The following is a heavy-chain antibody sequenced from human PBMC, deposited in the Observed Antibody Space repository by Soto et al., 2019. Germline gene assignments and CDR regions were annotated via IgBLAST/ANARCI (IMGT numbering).Heavy chain of an antibody. J-gene: IGHJ4*02. Sequence: ASVKVSCKASGYTFTSYAMHWVRQAPGQRLEWMGWINAGNGNTKYSQKFQGRVTITRDTSASTAYMELSSLRSEDTAVYYCARVLDYYDSSGYLFDYWGQGTLITVSS. CDR3: ARVLDYYDSSGYLFDY. CDR1: GYTFTSYA. CDR2: INAGNGNT. D-gene: IGHD3-22*01. V-gene: IGHV1-3*01.